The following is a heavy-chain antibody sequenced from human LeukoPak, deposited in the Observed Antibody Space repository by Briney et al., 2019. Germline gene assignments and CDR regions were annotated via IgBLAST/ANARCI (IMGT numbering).Heavy chain of an antibody. CDR3: ASIGSSWFCVY. D-gene: IGHD6-13*01. J-gene: IGHJ4*02. CDR2: IKQDGSEK. CDR1: GFTFSSYW. V-gene: IGHV3-7*01. Sequence: QPGGSLRLSCAASGFTFSSYWMSWVRQAPGKGLEGGANIKQDGSEKYYVDSGKGRVTMSRDNAKNSVYMQMKRLRAEDTAVYECASIGSSWFCVYWGQGTLVTVSS.